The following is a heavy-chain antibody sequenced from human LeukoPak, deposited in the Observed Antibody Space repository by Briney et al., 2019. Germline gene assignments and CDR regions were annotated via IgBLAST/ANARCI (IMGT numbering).Heavy chain of an antibody. D-gene: IGHD3-10*01. CDR1: GGSFSGYY. CDR2: INHSGST. CDR3: ATSPSGGKRYNWFDP. Sequence: PSETLSLTCAVYGGSFSGYYWSWIRQPPGKGLEWIGEINHSGSTNYNPSLKSRVTISVDTSKNQFSLKLSSVTAADTAVYYCATSPSGGKRYNWFDPWGQGTLVTVSS. J-gene: IGHJ5*02. V-gene: IGHV4-34*01.